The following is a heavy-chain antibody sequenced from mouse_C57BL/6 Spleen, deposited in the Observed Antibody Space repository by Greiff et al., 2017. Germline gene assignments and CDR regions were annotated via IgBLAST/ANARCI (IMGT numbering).Heavy chain of an antibody. V-gene: IGHV5-15*04. Sequence: EVKLVESGGGLVQPGGSLKLSCAASGFTFSDYGMAWVRQAPRKGPEWVAFISTLASSIYYADTVTGRFTISRENAKNTLYLEMSSLRSEDTAMYYCARRRGKDYAMDYWGQGTSVTVSS. CDR1: GFTFSDYG. CDR3: ARRRGKDYAMDY. CDR2: ISTLASSI. J-gene: IGHJ4*01. D-gene: IGHD2-1*01.